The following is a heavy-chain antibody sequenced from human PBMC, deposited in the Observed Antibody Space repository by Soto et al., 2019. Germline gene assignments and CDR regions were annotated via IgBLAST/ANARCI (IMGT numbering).Heavy chain of an antibody. CDR3: TKEHDYGYYGWFDP. CDR1: GFAFNSYA. V-gene: IGHV3-23*01. D-gene: IGHD4-17*01. Sequence: PVWSLRLFCVASGFAFNSYAMTWVRQARGKGLEWVSTITNSGGSTYYADSVKGRFTISRDNSKNTLYMQMTTLTAEDTAIYYCTKEHDYGYYGWFDPWGQGTLVTVS. J-gene: IGHJ5*02. CDR2: ITNSGGST.